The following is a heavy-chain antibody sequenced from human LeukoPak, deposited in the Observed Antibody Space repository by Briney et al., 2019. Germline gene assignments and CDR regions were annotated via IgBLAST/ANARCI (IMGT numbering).Heavy chain of an antibody. CDR2: INHSGST. Sequence: PGGSLRLSCTASGFTFGDYAMSWVRQAPGKGLEWIGEINHSGSTNYNPSLKSRVTISVDTSKNQFSLKLSSVTAADTAVYYCARGVVGPAAIVRIAVAGTLDYWGQGTLVTVSS. CDR1: GFTFGDYA. J-gene: IGHJ4*02. D-gene: IGHD6-19*01. CDR3: ARGVVGPAAIVRIAVAGTLDY. V-gene: IGHV4-34*01.